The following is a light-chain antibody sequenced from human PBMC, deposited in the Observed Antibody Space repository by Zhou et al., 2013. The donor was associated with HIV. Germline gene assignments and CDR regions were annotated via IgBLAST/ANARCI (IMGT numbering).Light chain of an antibody. J-gene: IGKJ4*01. CDR1: QSVGSR. CDR2: QAS. V-gene: IGKV1-5*03. Sequence: IQMTQSPSSFSASTGDEVSIACRASQSVGSRLAWYQQKPGKAPKLLVSQASTLETGVPSRFVGRGSATEFTLTVSGLQPDDFATYYCQQYYTTPLTFGGGTNIEVK. CDR3: QQYYTTPLT.